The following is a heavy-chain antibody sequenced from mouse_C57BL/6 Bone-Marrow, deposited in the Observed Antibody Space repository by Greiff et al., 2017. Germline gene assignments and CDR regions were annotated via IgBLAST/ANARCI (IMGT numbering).Heavy chain of an antibody. CDR2: IDPENGDT. CDR1: GFNIKDAY. Sequence: EVQLQQPGAELVRPGASVKLSCTASGFNIKDAYMPWVKQRPEQGLAWIGWIDPENGDTEYASKFQGKATITADTSSNTAYLQLSSLTSADTAVYYCTTRLRPRDYWGQGTSVTVSS. V-gene: IGHV14-4*01. J-gene: IGHJ4*01. D-gene: IGHD1-2*01. CDR3: TTRLRPRDY.